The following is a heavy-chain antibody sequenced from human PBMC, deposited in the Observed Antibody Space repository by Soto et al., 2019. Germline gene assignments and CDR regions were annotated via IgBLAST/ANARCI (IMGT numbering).Heavy chain of an antibody. Sequence: SLTISFTCSLGPSRTYRSSSNRLYVCHPTGKGLEWIGSIYYSGSTSYNPSLKSRVTISVDTSKNQFSLKLSSVTAADTAVYYCARQWAFVSVRFDPWGQGTLVTVS. D-gene: IGHD2-15*01. CDR3: ARQWAFVSVRFDP. J-gene: IGHJ5*02. CDR1: PSRTYRSSSN. V-gene: IGHV4-39*01. CDR2: IYYSGST.